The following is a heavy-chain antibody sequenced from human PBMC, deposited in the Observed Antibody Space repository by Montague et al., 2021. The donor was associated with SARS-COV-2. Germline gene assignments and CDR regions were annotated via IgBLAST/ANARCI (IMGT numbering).Heavy chain of an antibody. D-gene: IGHD3/OR15-3a*01. J-gene: IGHJ4*01. CDR1: GGSISSGDYY. CDR2: TDNNDXT. CDR3: ARIGGWSGAF. Sequence: TLSLTCTVSGGSISSGDYYWDWIRQPPGKGLEWIANTDNNDXTXYXXSPESRVSVSVDTSKNQFSLRLSSVTAADTAVYYCARIGGWSGAFWGQGTLVTVSS. V-gene: IGHV4-30-4*08.